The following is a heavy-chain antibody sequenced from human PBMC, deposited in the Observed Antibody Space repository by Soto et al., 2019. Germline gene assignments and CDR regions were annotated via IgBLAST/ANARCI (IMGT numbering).Heavy chain of an antibody. CDR1: GFTLSSYS. J-gene: IGHJ5*02. D-gene: IGHD1-26*01. CDR3: ARDVVGARHNWFDP. V-gene: IGHV3-21*01. CDR2: ISSSSSYI. Sequence: GGSLRLSCAASGFTLSSYSMNWVRQAPGKGLEWVSSISSSSSYIYYADSVKGRFTISRDNAKNSLYLQMSSLRAEDTAVYYCARDVVGARHNWFDPWGQGTLVTVSS.